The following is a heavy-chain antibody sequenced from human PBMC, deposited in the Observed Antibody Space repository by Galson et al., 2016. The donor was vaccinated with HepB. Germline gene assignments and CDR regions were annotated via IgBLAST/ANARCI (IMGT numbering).Heavy chain of an antibody. CDR3: ARKRGHSGSYYYYGLDV. CDR2: ISYDGNNK. CDR1: GFTLSGHA. D-gene: IGHD1-26*01. V-gene: IGHV3-30-3*01. J-gene: IGHJ6*02. Sequence: SLRLSCAASGFTLSGHAMHWVRQAPGKGLEWVAAISYDGNNKWYADSVKGRFPISRDNSKTTLYLEMKSLRAEDTAVYYCARKRGHSGSYYYYGLDVWGQGTLVTVSS.